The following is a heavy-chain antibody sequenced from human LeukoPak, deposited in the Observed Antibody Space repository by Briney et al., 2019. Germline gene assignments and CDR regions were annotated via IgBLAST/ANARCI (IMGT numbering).Heavy chain of an antibody. J-gene: IGHJ1*01. CDR1: GGTFSSYA. CDR3: ARSTVAGNAGYFQH. V-gene: IGHV1-69*01. D-gene: IGHD6-19*01. Sequence: GSSVKVSCRASGGTFSSYAISWVRQAPGQGLEWMGGIIPIFGTANYAQKFQGRVTITADASTSTAYMELSSLRSEDTAVYYCARSTVAGNAGYFQHWGQGNLVTVSS. CDR2: IIPIFGTA.